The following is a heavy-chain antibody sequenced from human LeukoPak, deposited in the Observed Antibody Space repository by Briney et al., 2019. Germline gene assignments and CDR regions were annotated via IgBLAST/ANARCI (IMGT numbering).Heavy chain of an antibody. D-gene: IGHD6-19*01. CDR1: GFTFSSYA. V-gene: IGHV3-30-3*01. J-gene: IGHJ5*02. Sequence: PGGSLRLSCAASGFTFSSYAMHWVRQAPGKGLEWVAVISYDGSNKYYADSVKGRFTISRDNSKNTLYLQMNSLRAEDTAVYYCAKDGTASSGWPNWFDPWGREPWSPSPQ. CDR2: ISYDGSNK. CDR3: AKDGTASSGWPNWFDP.